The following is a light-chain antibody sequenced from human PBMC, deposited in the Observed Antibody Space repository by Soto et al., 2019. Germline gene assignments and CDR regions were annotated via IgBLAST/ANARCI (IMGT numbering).Light chain of an antibody. CDR2: GTS. CDR3: QQYGSSPFT. CDR1: QSVGSAY. Sequence: EIVLTQSPGTLSLSPGERATLSCRASQSVGSAYLAWYQQKPGQPPRLLIYGTSSRATGIPDRFSGSGSGTDFTLTISRLEPEDFAVYYCQQYGSSPFTFGHGTKVDIK. V-gene: IGKV3-20*01. J-gene: IGKJ3*01.